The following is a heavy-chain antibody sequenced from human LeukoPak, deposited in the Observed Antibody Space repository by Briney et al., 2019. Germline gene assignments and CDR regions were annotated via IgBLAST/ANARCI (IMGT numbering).Heavy chain of an antibody. D-gene: IGHD3-22*01. J-gene: IGHJ4*02. V-gene: IGHV3-30*18. Sequence: GGSLRLSCAASGFTFSSYGMHWVRQAPGKGLEWVAIISYDGSSKYYADSVKGRFTISRDNSKNTLYLQMNSLGTEDTAVYYCAKGPWTRYYDSSGGGFDYWGQGTLVTVSS. CDR2: ISYDGSSK. CDR3: AKGPWTRYYDSSGGGFDY. CDR1: GFTFSSYG.